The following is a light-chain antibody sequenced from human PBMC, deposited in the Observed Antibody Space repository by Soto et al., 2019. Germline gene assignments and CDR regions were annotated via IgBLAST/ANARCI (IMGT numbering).Light chain of an antibody. V-gene: IGKV3-20*01. J-gene: IGKJ5*01. Sequence: EIVVTQSPATLSVSPGEGATLSCRASQSVSSKLAWYQQKPGQAPRLLIYGASTRATGIPDRFSGSGSGTDFTLIINRLEPEDVAIYYCRPYGGSPRITSAEGTRLEIK. CDR3: RPYGGSPRIT. CDR1: QSVSSK. CDR2: GAS.